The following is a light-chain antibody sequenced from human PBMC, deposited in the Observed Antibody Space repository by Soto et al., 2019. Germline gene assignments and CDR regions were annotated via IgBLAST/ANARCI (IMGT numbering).Light chain of an antibody. V-gene: IGKV1-12*01. CDR1: QAIDSW. CDR2: TGS. Sequence: DIQMTQSPSSVSASVGDRVTITCRASQAIDSWLAWYQQKPGEAPKLLIFTGSLLHSGVPPRFSGSGSGTDFTLTISSLQPEDFATYYCQQYDDLPITFGQGTRLKIK. CDR3: QQYDDLPIT. J-gene: IGKJ5*01.